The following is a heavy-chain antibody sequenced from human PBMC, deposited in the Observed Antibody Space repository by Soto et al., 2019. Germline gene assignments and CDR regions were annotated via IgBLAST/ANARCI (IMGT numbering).Heavy chain of an antibody. CDR2: VSTYSINT. CDR1: GYTFTSYG. CDR3: ARDLSGEMKTLADS. J-gene: IGHJ4*02. D-gene: IGHD1-26*01. V-gene: IGHV1-18*01. Sequence: QVQLVQSGPEVKKPGASVKVSCKASGYTFTSYGISWLRQAPGQGLEWLGWVSTYSINTNYAQKFQGRVTMTADTSTTTAYMELTSLTSDDTAAYYCARDLSGEMKTLADSWGQGTLVTVSS.